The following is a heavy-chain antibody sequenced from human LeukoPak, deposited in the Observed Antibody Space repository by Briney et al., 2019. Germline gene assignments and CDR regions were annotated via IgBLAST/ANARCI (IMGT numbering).Heavy chain of an antibody. CDR2: IYYSGST. J-gene: IGHJ4*02. CDR3: ARAKSQRGYTYGPHTYFDY. Sequence: SETLSLTCTVSGGSISSADYSWSWIRQPPGKGLEWIGYIYYSGSTYYNPSLKSRVTISVDTSKNQFSLSLSSVTAADTAVYYCARAKSQRGYTYGPHTYFDYWGQGTLVTVSS. V-gene: IGHV4-30-4*01. CDR1: GGSISSADYS. D-gene: IGHD5-18*01.